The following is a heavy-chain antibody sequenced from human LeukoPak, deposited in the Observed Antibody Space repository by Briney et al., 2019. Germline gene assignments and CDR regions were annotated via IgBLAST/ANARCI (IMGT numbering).Heavy chain of an antibody. J-gene: IGHJ4*02. CDR1: GGSISSYY. D-gene: IGHD6-19*01. V-gene: IGHV4-4*07. Sequence: SETLSLTCTVSGGSISSYYWSWIRQPAGKGLEWIGRIYTSGSTNYNPSLKSRVTMSVDTSKNQFSLKLSSVTAADTAVYYCARRSGIAVAGAFDYWGQGTLVTVSS. CDR3: ARRSGIAVAGAFDY. CDR2: IYTSGST.